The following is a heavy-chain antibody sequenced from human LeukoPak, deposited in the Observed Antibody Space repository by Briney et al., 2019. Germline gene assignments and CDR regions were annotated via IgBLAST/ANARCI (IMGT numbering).Heavy chain of an antibody. V-gene: IGHV3-30*02. D-gene: IGHD3-16*01. CDR2: IRYDGSNK. CDR1: GFTFSSYG. Sequence: GGSLRLSCAASGFTFSSYGMHWVRQAPGKGLEWVAFIRYDGSNKYYADSVKGRFIISRDNSKNTLYLQMNSLRAEDTAVYYCAKRGKLFGAFDIWGQGTMVTVSS. J-gene: IGHJ3*02. CDR3: AKRGKLFGAFDI.